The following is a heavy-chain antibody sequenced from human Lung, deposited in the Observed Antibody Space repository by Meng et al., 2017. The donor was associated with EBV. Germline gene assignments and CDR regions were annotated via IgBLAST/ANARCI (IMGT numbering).Heavy chain of an antibody. CDR1: GFTFSADA. Sequence: QVQLVESGGGVVQPGTSLRLSCAASGFTFSADAMHWVRQAPGKGLEWVATISYDGKKTYFADSVKGRFTISRDNSKNTLYLQMNSLRAEDTAVYYCAKDEQQQPSRYWGQGTMVTVSS. D-gene: IGHD6-13*01. V-gene: IGHV3-30*04. J-gene: IGHJ4*02. CDR3: AKDEQQQPSRY. CDR2: ISYDGKKT.